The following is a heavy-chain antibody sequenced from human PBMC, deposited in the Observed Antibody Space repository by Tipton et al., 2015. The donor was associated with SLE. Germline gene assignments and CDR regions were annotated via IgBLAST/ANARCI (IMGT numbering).Heavy chain of an antibody. Sequence: TLSLTCTVSGGSISSYYWSWIRQPPGKGLEWIGYIYYSGSTNYNPSLKSRVTISVDTSKNQFSLKLSSVTAADTAVYYCAREKLRYHFDYWGQGTLVTVSS. J-gene: IGHJ4*02. CDR3: AREKLRYHFDY. D-gene: IGHD1-14*01. CDR1: GGSISSYY. CDR2: IYYSGST. V-gene: IGHV4-59*01.